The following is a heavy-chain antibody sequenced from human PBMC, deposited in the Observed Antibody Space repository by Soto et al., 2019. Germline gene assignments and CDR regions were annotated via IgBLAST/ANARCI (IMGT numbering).Heavy chain of an antibody. CDR2: IYSGGRT. CDR3: AREAISSDYFDY. CDR1: GFTVSSNY. Sequence: EVQLVETGGGLIQPGGSLRLSCAASGFTVSSNYMSWVRQAPGQGLEWVSFIYSGGRTYYADPVKGRFTISRDNSKNTLYLQMNSLRAEDTAVYYCAREAISSDYFDYWGQGTLVIVSS. V-gene: IGHV3-53*02. J-gene: IGHJ4*02. D-gene: IGHD3-22*01.